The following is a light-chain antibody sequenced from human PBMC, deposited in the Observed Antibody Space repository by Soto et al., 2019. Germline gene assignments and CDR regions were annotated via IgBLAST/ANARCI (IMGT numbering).Light chain of an antibody. V-gene: IGKV1D-13*01. CDR2: TAS. CDR1: QGISGG. Sequence: AIKFTQSPSPLSASVGDRVTITCRASQGISGGLAWYQQKPAKAPTLLIYTASTLRGAVPSRIGGSGSGTDYTLTISTLQPEDFATYYCRQFSNNPSTFGQGTKVDIK. J-gene: IGKJ1*01. CDR3: RQFSNNPST.